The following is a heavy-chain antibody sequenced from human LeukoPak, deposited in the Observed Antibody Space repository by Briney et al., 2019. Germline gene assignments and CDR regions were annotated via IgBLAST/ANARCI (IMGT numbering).Heavy chain of an antibody. D-gene: IGHD3-16*01. CDR1: GFTVSSNY. J-gene: IGHJ5*02. CDR3: ARAGPDVLWFDP. V-gene: IGHV3-66*01. CDR2: IYSGGGST. Sequence: GSLRLSCAASGFTVSSNYMSWVRQAPGKGLEWVSVIYSGGGSTYYADSVKGRFTISRDNSKNTLSLQMNSLRAEDTAVYYCARAGPDVLWFDPWGQGTLVTVSS.